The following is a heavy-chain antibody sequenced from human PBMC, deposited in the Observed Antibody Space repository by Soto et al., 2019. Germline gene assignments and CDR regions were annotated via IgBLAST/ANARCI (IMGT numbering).Heavy chain of an antibody. CDR3: ARLKHTTRGIKTVGQYNFDY. Sequence: GESLKISCKVSGLIFTNYWIAWVRQMPVKGLEWMGIIYPRDSDTEYSPSFQGQVTISADRSIDTAYLQWSSLKASDTAIYYCARLKHTTRGIKTVGQYNFDYRVERIRVTVYS. CDR2: IYPRDSDT. J-gene: IGHJ4*02. CDR1: GLIFTNYW. V-gene: IGHV5-51*01. D-gene: IGHD3-10*01.